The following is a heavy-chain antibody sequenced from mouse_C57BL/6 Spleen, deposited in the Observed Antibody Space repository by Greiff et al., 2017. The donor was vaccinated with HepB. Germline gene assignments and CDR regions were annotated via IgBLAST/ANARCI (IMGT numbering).Heavy chain of an antibody. V-gene: IGHV5-17*01. Sequence: EVQVVESGGGLVKPGGSLKLSCAASGFTFSDYGMHWVRQAPEKGLEWVAYISSGSSTIYYADTVKGRFTISRDNAKNTLFLQMTSLRSEATAMYYCARLYGSSYRLGYFDYWGQGTTLTVSS. CDR2: ISSGSSTI. CDR3: ARLYGSSYRLGYFDY. CDR1: GFTFSDYG. D-gene: IGHD1-1*01. J-gene: IGHJ2*01.